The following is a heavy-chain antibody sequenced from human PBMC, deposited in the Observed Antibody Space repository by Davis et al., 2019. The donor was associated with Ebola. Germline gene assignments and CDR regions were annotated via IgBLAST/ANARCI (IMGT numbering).Heavy chain of an antibody. CDR1: GYTFIGYY. J-gene: IGHJ4*02. CDR3: ARDHPDCSSASCYD. Sequence: AASVKVSCKASGYTFIGYYVHWVRQAPGQGLEWMGRINPNSGDTNYAQKFQGRVTMTGDTSISTAYMELSRLRSDDTAVYYCARDHPDCSSASCYDWGQGTLVTVSS. V-gene: IGHV1-2*06. CDR2: INPNSGDT. D-gene: IGHD2-2*01.